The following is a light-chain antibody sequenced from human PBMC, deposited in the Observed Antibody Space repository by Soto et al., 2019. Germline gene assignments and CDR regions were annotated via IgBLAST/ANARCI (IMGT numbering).Light chain of an antibody. CDR1: QSVSSN. CDR3: QQYNNWPRT. CDR2: GAS. V-gene: IGKV3-15*01. J-gene: IGKJ1*01. Sequence: EIVMTQSPATLSVSPGERATLSCRASQSVSSNLAWYQQKPGQAPRLLFYGASTRATGIPARFSGSGSGTEFTLTISSLQSEDFAVYYCQQYNNWPRTFGQGTKVGIK.